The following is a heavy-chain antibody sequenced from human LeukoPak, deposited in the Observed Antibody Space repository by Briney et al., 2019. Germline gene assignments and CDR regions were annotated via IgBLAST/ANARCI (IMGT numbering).Heavy chain of an antibody. V-gene: IGHV3-74*01. D-gene: IGHD3-10*01. CDR1: GFTFSNYW. Sequence: GGSLRLSCAASGFTFSNYWMRWVRQVPGKGLVCVSRINIDGTSTSYADSVKGRLTISRDNAKNALYLQMNSLRAEDTAVYYCARGQLFPSGGAVRVYYYYYMDVWGKGTTVTISS. J-gene: IGHJ6*03. CDR2: INIDGTST. CDR3: ARGQLFPSGGAVRVYYYYYMDV.